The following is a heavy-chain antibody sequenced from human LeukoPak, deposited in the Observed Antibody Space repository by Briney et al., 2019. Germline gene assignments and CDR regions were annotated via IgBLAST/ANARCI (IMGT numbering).Heavy chain of an antibody. CDR1: GGSFSGYY. Sequence: PSETLSLTCAVYGGSFSGYYWSWIRQPPGKGLEWIGEISHSGSTNYNPSLKSRVTISVDTSKNQFSLKLSSVTAADTAVYYRARRPMVRGGFDYWGQGTLVTVSS. D-gene: IGHD3-10*01. CDR2: ISHSGST. CDR3: ARRPMVRGGFDY. V-gene: IGHV4-34*01. J-gene: IGHJ4*02.